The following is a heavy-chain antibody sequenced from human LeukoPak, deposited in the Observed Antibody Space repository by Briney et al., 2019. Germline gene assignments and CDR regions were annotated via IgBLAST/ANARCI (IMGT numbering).Heavy chain of an antibody. V-gene: IGHV4-59*01. CDR2: IYYSGST. D-gene: IGHD1-26*01. CDR1: GGSISSYY. CDR3: ARDRLVGIYYYGMDV. Sequence: PSETLSFTCTVSGGSISSYYWSWIRQPPGNGLEWIGYIYYSGSTNYNPSLKSRVTISVDTSKNQFSLKLSSVTAADTAVYYCARDRLVGIYYYGMDVWGQGTTVTVSS. J-gene: IGHJ6*02.